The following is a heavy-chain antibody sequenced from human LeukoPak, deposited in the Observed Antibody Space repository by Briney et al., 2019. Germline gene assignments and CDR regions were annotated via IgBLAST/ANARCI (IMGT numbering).Heavy chain of an antibody. D-gene: IGHD3-22*01. CDR2: ISYDGSNK. V-gene: IGHV3-30*04. CDR1: GFTFSSYA. J-gene: IGHJ4*02. Sequence: GGSLRLSCAASGFTFSSYAMHWVRQAPGKELEWVAVISYDGSNKYYADSVKGRFTISRDNSKNTLYLQMNSLRAEDTAVYYCAKPRGVVITTHFDYWGQGTLVTVSS. CDR3: AKPRGVVITTHFDY.